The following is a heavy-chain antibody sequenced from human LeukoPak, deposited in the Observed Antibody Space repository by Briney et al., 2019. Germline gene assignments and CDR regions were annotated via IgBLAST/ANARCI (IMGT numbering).Heavy chain of an antibody. CDR3: ARLRKGWFGDLSFDY. CDR2: IYPADSDT. D-gene: IGHD3-10*01. Sequence: GESLKISCEASGYYFTNYWIGWVRQRPGKGLEWMGIIYPADSDTKYSPSLQGQVTISADKFISTAYLQWSSLKASDTAMYYCARLRKGWFGDLSFDYWGQGTLVTVSS. CDR1: GYYFTNYW. J-gene: IGHJ4*02. V-gene: IGHV5-51*01.